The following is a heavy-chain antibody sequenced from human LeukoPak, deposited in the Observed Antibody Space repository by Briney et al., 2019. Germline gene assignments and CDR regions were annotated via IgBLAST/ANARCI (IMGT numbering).Heavy chain of an antibody. CDR2: ISAYNGNT. Sequence: GASVKVSCKASGYTFTSYGISWVRQAPGQGLEWMGWISAYNGNTNYAQKLQGRVTMTTDTSTSTAYMELRSLRSDDTAVYYCARAMYYYGSGSYYSPPDYFDYWGQGTLVTVSS. CDR3: ARAMYYYGSGSYYSPPDYFDY. D-gene: IGHD3-10*01. J-gene: IGHJ4*02. CDR1: GYTFTSYG. V-gene: IGHV1-18*01.